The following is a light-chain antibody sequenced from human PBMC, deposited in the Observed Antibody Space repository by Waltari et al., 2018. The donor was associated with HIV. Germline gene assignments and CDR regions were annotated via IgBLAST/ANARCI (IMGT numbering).Light chain of an antibody. Sequence: DIVMTQSPDSLTVSLGARPTINCRSSQSLLYRSNNKNYLAWYQQKPGQPPKLLFYWASTRESGVSNRFSGSESGTNFTLTISDLQADDVALYYCQQYYSTPRTFGQGTRLEI. CDR3: QQYYSTPRT. V-gene: IGKV4-1*01. CDR2: WAS. CDR1: QSLLYRSNNKNY. J-gene: IGKJ2*01.